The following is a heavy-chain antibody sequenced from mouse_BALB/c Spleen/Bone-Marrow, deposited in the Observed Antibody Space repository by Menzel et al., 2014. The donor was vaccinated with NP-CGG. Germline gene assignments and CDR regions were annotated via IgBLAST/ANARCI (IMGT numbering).Heavy chain of an antibody. CDR3: VRHYYGYDFDY. J-gene: IGHJ2*01. CDR2: IWTGGGT. D-gene: IGHD1-2*01. CDR1: GFSLTSYD. V-gene: IGHV2-9-2*01. Sequence: QVQLQQSGPGLVAPSQSLSITCTVSGFSLTSYDISWIRQPPGKGLEWLGVIWTGGGTNYNSALMSRLSISKDNSKSQVFLKMNSLQTDDTAIYFCVRHYYGYDFDYWGQGTTLTVSS.